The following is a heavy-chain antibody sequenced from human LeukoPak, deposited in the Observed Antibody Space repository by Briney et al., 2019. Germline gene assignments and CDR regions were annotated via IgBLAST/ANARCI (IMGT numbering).Heavy chain of an antibody. J-gene: IGHJ4*02. D-gene: IGHD3-10*01. CDR2: INHSGST. Sequence: SETLSLTCAVYGGSFSGYYWSWIRQPPGKGLEWIGEINHSGSTNYNPSLKSRVTISVDTSKNQFSLKLTSVTAADTAVYYCARAYYYGSGSYGLDYWGQGTLVTVSS. CDR3: ARAYYYGSGSYGLDY. V-gene: IGHV4-34*01. CDR1: GGSFSGYY.